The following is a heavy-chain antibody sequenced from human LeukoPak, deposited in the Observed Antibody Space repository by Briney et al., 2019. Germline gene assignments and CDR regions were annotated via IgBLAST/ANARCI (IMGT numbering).Heavy chain of an antibody. V-gene: IGHV4-59*01. D-gene: IGHD3-22*01. CDR1: VGSLSSYF. Sequence: PSGALSLTCMVSVGSLSSYFWCWIRPPPGTGREGMGYIYYSGSTNYNLSLKCRVTISVDTSKNQCSLKLSSVTAADTAVYYCARGIADFGRGYYEDDYWGQRTLVTVSS. CDR3: ARGIADFGRGYYEDDY. CDR2: IYYSGST. J-gene: IGHJ4*02.